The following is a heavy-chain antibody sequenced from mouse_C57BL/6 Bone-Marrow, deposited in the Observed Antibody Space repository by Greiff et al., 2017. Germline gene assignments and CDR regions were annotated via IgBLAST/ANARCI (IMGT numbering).Heavy chain of an antibody. CDR3: AKLLTVKAY. D-gene: IGHD4-1*01. J-gene: IGHJ3*01. CDR2: IHPNSGST. CDR1: GYTFTSYW. V-gene: IGHV1-64*01. Sequence: QVQLQQPGAELVKPGASVKLSCRASGYTFTSYWMHWVKQRPGQGLEWIGMIHPNSGSTNYNEKFKSKATLTVDKSSSTAYMQLSSQTSEDSAVYYCAKLLTVKAYWGQGTLVTVSA.